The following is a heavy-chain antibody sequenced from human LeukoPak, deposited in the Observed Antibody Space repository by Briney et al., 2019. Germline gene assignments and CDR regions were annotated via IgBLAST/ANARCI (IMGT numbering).Heavy chain of an antibody. Sequence: GASVKVSCKASGHTFTGYYMHWVRQAPGQGLEWMGWINPNSGGTNYAQKFQGRVTMTRDTSISTAYMELSRLRSDDTAVYYCARESDSSGYWGYFDYWGQGTLVTVSS. CDR3: ARESDSSGYWGYFDY. CDR1: GHTFTGYY. D-gene: IGHD3-22*01. J-gene: IGHJ4*02. CDR2: INPNSGGT. V-gene: IGHV1-2*02.